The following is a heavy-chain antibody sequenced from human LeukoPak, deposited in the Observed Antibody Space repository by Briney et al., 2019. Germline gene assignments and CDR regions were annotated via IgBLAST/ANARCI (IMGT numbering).Heavy chain of an antibody. Sequence: GGSLRLSCAASGFTFSSYGMHWVRQAPGKGLEWVAVIWYDGSNKYYADSVKGRFTISRDNSKNTLYLQMNSLRSEDTAVYYCAKVGYDSSGYYGYYYYYYMDVWGKGTTVTVSS. D-gene: IGHD3-22*01. J-gene: IGHJ6*03. CDR2: IWYDGSNK. V-gene: IGHV3-33*06. CDR3: AKVGYDSSGYYGYYYYYYMDV. CDR1: GFTFSSYG.